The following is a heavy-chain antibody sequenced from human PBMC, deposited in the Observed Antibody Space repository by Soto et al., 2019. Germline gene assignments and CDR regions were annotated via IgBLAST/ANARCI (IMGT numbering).Heavy chain of an antibody. CDR1: GYTFTNNG. J-gene: IGHJ4*02. Sequence: QVQLVQSGAEVKKPGASVKVSCKASGYTFTNNGVNWVRQATGRGLEWMGWMNPSTGETGYTEKFQGRLAMTRDTSITTAYMELTSLTSEDTAVYYCTRAGDSGAWISNWGQGTLLTVSS. D-gene: IGHD7-27*01. CDR2: MNPSTGET. CDR3: TRAGDSGAWISN. V-gene: IGHV1-8*02.